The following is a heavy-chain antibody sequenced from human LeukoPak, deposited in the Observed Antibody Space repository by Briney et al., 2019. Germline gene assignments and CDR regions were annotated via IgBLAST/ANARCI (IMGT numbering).Heavy chain of an antibody. Sequence: GGSLRLSCVASGFPFSSYWMTWVRQAPGKGLEWVANIKQDGSKKSYVDSVKGRFTISRDNAKNSLYLQMNSLRAEDTAVYYCAKDRLFLWSERFDSWGQGTLVTVSS. V-gene: IGHV3-7*03. CDR1: GFPFSSYW. CDR2: IKQDGSKK. CDR3: AKDRLFLWSERFDS. D-gene: IGHD3-3*01. J-gene: IGHJ4*02.